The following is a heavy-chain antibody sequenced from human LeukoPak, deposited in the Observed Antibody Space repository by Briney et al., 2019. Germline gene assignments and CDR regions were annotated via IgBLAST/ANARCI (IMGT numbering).Heavy chain of an antibody. CDR2: ISYDGRNK. V-gene: IGHV3-30*03. D-gene: IGHD6-13*01. Sequence: PGGSLRLSCVASEFTFSSYSMNWVRQAPGKGLEWVAVISYDGRNKYYADSVKGRFTISRDNSKNTLYLQMNSLRAEDTAVYYCARDQAGIGAAGKAGRMGAFDIWGQGTMVTVSS. CDR3: ARDQAGIGAAGKAGRMGAFDI. CDR1: EFTFSSYS. J-gene: IGHJ3*02.